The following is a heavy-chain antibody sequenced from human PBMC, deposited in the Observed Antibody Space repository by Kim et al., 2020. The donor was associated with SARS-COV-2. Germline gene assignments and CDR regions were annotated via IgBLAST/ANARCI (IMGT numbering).Heavy chain of an antibody. CDR1: GFTLSTYG. V-gene: IGHV3-33*06. D-gene: IGHD3-10*01. Sequence: GGSLRLSCAASGFTLSTYGMHWVRQAPGKGLEWVAVIWYEGSNEYYADSVKGRFTISGDNSKNTLYLQMNSLRAEDTAVYYCAKDLSGGYYYGSGRGMDVWGQGTTVTVSS. J-gene: IGHJ6*02. CDR2: IWYEGSNE. CDR3: AKDLSGGYYYGSGRGMDV.